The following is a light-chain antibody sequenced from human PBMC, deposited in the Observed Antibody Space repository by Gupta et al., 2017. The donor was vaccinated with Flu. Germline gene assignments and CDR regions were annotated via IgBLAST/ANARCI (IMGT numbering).Light chain of an antibody. CDR3: MQTLQTPIA. J-gene: IGKJ5*01. CDR2: LGS. CDR1: QSLLHSNGYNY. Sequence: DIVMTQSPLSLSVTPGEPAPISCRSSQSLLHSNGYNYLDWYLQKPGQSPQLLIYLGSNWASGVPDRFSGSGSGTDFTLKISRVEAEYVGIYYCMQTLQTPIAFGQGTRLEMK. V-gene: IGKV2-28*01.